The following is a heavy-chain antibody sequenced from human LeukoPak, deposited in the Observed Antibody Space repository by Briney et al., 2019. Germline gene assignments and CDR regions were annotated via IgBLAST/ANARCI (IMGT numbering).Heavy chain of an antibody. CDR3: ARARYNISWYHFDY. D-gene: IGHD6-19*01. CDR2: INPHSGGT. Sequence: GASVKVSCKASGYTFTGYYMHWVRQAPGQGLEWMGWINPHSGGTNYAQVFQGRVPMTRDTSISTTYMELRGLRSDDTAVYFCARARYNISWYHFDYWGQGTRVTVSS. CDR1: GYTFTGYY. V-gene: IGHV1-2*02. J-gene: IGHJ4*02.